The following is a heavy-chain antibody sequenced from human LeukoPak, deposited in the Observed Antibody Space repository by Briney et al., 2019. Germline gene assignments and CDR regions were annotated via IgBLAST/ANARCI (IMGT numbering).Heavy chain of an antibody. CDR2: ISAYNGNT. D-gene: IGHD6-19*01. J-gene: IGHJ5*02. Sequence: ASVKVSCKASGGTFSSYAISWVRQAPGQGLEWMGRISAYNGNTNYAQKLQGRVTMTTDTSTSTAYMELRSLRSDDTAVYYCARDEGSGWSVWFDPWGQGTLVTVSS. CDR1: GGTFSSYA. CDR3: ARDEGSGWSVWFDP. V-gene: IGHV1-18*01.